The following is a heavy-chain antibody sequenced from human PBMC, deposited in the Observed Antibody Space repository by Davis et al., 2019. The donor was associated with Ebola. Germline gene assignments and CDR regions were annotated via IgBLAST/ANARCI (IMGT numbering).Heavy chain of an antibody. J-gene: IGHJ6*02. D-gene: IGHD5-18*01. V-gene: IGHV4-59*01. CDR2: IYYSGST. CDR1: GGSISSYY. CDR3: ARLPVDTAMVTTYYYYYGMDV. Sequence: SETLSLTCAVYGGSISSYYWSWIRQPPGKGLEWIGYIYYSGSTNYNPSLKSRVTISVDTSKNQFSLKLSSVTAADTAVYYCARLPVDTAMVTTYYYYYGMDVWGQGTTVTVSS.